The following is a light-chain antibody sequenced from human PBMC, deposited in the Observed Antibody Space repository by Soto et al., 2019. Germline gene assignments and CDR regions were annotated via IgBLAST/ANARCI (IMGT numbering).Light chain of an antibody. CDR2: GAS. J-gene: IGKJ1*01. CDR1: QSGGNN. CDR3: QQYSAWPRT. V-gene: IGKV3-15*01. Sequence: EILMTQSPATLSVSPGEGATLSCRASQSGGNNLAWYQQIPGQAPRLVMFGASTRATGIPARFSGGGSGTEFPLTISSLQSEDFAVYYCQQYSAWPRTFGQGTKVEIK.